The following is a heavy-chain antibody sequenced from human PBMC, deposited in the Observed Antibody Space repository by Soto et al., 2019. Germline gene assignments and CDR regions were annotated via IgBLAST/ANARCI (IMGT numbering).Heavy chain of an antibody. Sequence: QVQLQESGPGLVKPSETLSLTCTVSGGSVSSGRFYWSWIRQPPGKGLEWIGYIYYSGSTKYNPSLRSRVTISVDTSKNQFSLMLTSVTAADTAVYYGARSGSGSGWLGGQGTLVTVSS. V-gene: IGHV4-61*01. D-gene: IGHD6-19*01. CDR3: ARSGSGSGWL. CDR1: GGSVSSGRFY. CDR2: IYYSGST. J-gene: IGHJ4*02.